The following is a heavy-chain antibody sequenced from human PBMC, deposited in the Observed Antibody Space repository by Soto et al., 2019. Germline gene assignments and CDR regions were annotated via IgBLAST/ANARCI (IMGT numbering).Heavy chain of an antibody. V-gene: IGHV4-34*01. Sequence: KSSETLSLTCAVYGGSFSGYYWSWIRQPPGKGLEWIGEINHSGSTNYNPSLKSRVTISVDTSKNQFSLKLSSVTAADTAVYYCARGPRAAFDPWGQGTLVTVSS. D-gene: IGHD6-13*01. CDR3: ARGPRAAFDP. J-gene: IGHJ5*02. CDR1: GGSFSGYY. CDR2: INHSGST.